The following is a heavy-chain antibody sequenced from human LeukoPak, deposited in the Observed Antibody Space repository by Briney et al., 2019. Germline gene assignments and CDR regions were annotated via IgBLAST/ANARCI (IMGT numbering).Heavy chain of an antibody. J-gene: IGHJ5*02. CDR1: GGSISSSNW. CDR2: MYYSGST. CDR3: ARRRFGDPGADP. D-gene: IGHD3-10*01. Sequence: SETLSLTCAVSGGSISSSNWWSWVRQPPGKGLEWIGTMYYSGSTYYNPSLKSRVTISVDTSKNQFSLKLSSVTAADTAVYYCARRRFGDPGADPWGQGTLVTVSS. V-gene: IGHV4-39*01.